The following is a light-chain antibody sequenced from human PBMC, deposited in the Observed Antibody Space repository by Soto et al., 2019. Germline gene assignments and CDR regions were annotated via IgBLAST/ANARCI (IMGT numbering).Light chain of an antibody. CDR2: AAS. J-gene: IGKJ1*01. Sequence: EIVLTQSPDTLSLSPGESATLSCRASQSVRSRYLAWYQQTPGQTPRLLIYAASSRATGIPDRFSGSGSGTDFSVTISRLEAEDFAVYYCQQYGSSPRTGGQGTKVYIK. CDR1: QSVRSRY. V-gene: IGKV3-20*01. CDR3: QQYGSSPRT.